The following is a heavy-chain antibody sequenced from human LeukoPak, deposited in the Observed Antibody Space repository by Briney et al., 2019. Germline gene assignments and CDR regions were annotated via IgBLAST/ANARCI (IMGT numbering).Heavy chain of an antibody. Sequence: ASVKVSCKASGYTFTSYGISWVRQAPGQGLEWMGWISAYNGNTNYAQKLQGRVTMTTDTSTSTAYMELRSLRSDDTAVYYCAREEIVVVITTYYYYGMDVWGQGTTVTVSS. CDR3: AREEIVVVITTYYYYGMDV. V-gene: IGHV1-18*01. CDR2: ISAYNGNT. CDR1: GYTFTSYG. J-gene: IGHJ6*02. D-gene: IGHD3-22*01.